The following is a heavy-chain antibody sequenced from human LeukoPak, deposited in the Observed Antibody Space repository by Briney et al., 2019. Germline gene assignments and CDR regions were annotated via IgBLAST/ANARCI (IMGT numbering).Heavy chain of an antibody. V-gene: IGHV4-59*01. J-gene: IGHJ3*02. CDR2: IYYSGST. CDR3: ARDNYYYDSSGYYSDAFDI. CDR1: GGSISSYY. D-gene: IGHD3-22*01. Sequence: PSETLSLTCTVSGGSISSYYWSWIRQPPGKGLEWIGYIYYSGSTNYNPSLKSRVTISVDTPKNQFSLKLSSVTAADTAVYYCARDNYYYDSSGYYSDAFDIWGQGTMVTVSS.